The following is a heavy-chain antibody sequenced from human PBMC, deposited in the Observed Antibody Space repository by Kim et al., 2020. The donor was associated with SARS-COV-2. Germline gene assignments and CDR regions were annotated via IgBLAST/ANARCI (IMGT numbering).Heavy chain of an antibody. CDR3: SYSSGWYGVAFDI. V-gene: IGHV5-51*01. D-gene: IGHD6-19*01. J-gene: IGHJ3*02. CDR2: IYPGDSDT. CDR1: GYSFTSYW. Sequence: GESLKISCKGSGYSFTSYWIGWVRQMPGKGLEWMGIIYPGDSDTRYSPSFQGQVTISADKSISTAYLQWSSLKASDTAMYYCSYSSGWYGVAFDIWGQGTMVTVSS.